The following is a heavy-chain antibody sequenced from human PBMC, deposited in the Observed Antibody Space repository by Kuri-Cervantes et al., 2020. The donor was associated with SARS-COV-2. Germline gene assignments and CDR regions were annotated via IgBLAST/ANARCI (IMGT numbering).Heavy chain of an antibody. D-gene: IGHD4-17*01. Sequence: GSLRLSCVVYDGSFSGYSWTWIRQPPGKGLEWIGEINHSGSTNYNPSLKSQVIISIDTSKNQFFLKLRSVTAADTAVYYCARLTTVTTFDYWGQGTLVTVSS. V-gene: IGHV4-34*01. CDR2: INHSGST. CDR1: DGSFSGYS. J-gene: IGHJ4*02. CDR3: ARLTTVTTFDY.